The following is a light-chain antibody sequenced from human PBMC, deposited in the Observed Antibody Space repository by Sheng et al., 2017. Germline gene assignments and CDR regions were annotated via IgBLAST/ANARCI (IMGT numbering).Light chain of an antibody. CDR2: KAS. J-gene: IGKJ2*01. CDR1: QSVSSN. V-gene: IGKV1-5*03. Sequence: MTQSPATLSVSPGERATLSCRASQSVSSNLAWYQQKPGKAPKLLIYKASTLESGVPSRFSGSRSGTDFTLTITSLQPEDFATYYCQQYFNYPYTFARGPGWSSN. CDR3: QQYFNYPYT.